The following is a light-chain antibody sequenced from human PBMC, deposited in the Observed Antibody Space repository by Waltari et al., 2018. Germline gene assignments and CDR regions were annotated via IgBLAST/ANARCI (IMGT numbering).Light chain of an antibody. J-gene: IGLJ3*02. CDR2: VNSDCSP. Sequence: QLVLTQSPSASASLGASVKITCTLSSGHSSNVIAWLQQRPEKGPRYLLTVNSDCSPDQGDEIPVRCSATRSGAVRYLSISSRQSEDVGDYYCQTGGHGTWVFGGGTKLTIL. V-gene: IGLV4-69*01. CDR3: QTGGHGTWV. CDR1: SGHSSNV.